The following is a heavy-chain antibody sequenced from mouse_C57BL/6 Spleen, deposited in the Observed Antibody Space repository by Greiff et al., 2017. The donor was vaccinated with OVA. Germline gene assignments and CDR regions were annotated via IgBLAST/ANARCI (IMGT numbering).Heavy chain of an antibody. V-gene: IGHV1-26*01. CDR1: GYTFTDYY. CDR3: ASAWNGYAMDY. D-gene: IGHD1-1*02. CDR2: INPNNGGT. J-gene: IGHJ4*01. Sequence: VQLKQSGPELVKPGASVKISCKASGYTFTDYYMNWVKQSHGKSLEWIGDINPNNGGTSYNQKFKGKATLTVDKSSSTAYMELRSLTSEDSAVYYCASAWNGYAMDYWGQGTSVTVSS.